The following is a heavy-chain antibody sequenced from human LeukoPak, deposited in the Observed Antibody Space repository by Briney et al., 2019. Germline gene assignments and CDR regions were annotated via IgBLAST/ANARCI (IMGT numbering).Heavy chain of an antibody. CDR1: GFSLSRNG. CDR2: ILSDGSYE. Sequence: GGSLRLSCATSGFSLSRNGMHWVRQAPGQGLEWVAFILSDGSYEYYADSVKGRFTISRDNSKNTLYLQMNSLRAEDTAVYYCAKDFAEQWLVPQHWGQGTLVTVSS. D-gene: IGHD6-19*01. V-gene: IGHV3-30*02. J-gene: IGHJ1*01. CDR3: AKDFAEQWLVPQH.